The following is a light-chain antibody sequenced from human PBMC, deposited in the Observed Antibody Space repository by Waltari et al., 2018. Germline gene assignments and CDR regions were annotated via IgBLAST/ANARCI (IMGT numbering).Light chain of an antibody. Sequence: DIQMTQSPSSLAASVGARVTITCRASQGISKFLAWVRQKPGKAPESLIYGASSLQSGVPSRFSGSGSGTDFTLTISSLQPEDFASYYCQQYKTFPLTFGGGTKVEIK. V-gene: IGKV1-16*01. CDR3: QQYKTFPLT. CDR2: GAS. CDR1: QGISKF. J-gene: IGKJ4*01.